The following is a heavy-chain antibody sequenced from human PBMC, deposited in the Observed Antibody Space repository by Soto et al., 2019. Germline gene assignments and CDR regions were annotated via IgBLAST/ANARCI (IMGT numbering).Heavy chain of an antibody. CDR2: ISYDGSNK. Sequence: PGGSLRLSCAASGFTFSSYGMHWVRQAPGKGLEWVAVISYDGSNKYYADSVKGRFTISRDNSKNTLYLQVNGLRAEDTAVYYCAKDPGSGSYFDYWGQGTLVTVSS. D-gene: IGHD3-10*01. CDR1: GFTFSSYG. V-gene: IGHV3-30*18. CDR3: AKDPGSGSYFDY. J-gene: IGHJ4*02.